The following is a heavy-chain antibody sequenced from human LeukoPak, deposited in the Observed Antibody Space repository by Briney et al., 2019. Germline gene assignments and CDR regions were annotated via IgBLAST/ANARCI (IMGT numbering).Heavy chain of an antibody. Sequence: GGSLRLSCAASGFTFSTYSMNWVRQAPGKGLEWVSFISTSSSYIYYADSVKGRFTISRDNARNSLYLQMNSLRAEDTAVYYCARDPGTTQTLHDAFDIWGQGTMVTVSS. CDR2: ISTSSSYI. J-gene: IGHJ3*02. CDR1: GFTFSTYS. V-gene: IGHV3-21*01. D-gene: IGHD1-7*01. CDR3: ARDPGTTQTLHDAFDI.